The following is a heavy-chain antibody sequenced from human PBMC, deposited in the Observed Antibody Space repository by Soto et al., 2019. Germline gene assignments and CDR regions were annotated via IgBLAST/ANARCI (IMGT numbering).Heavy chain of an antibody. V-gene: IGHV4-39*01. D-gene: IGHD7-27*01. CDR3: ARLSPDSNPFDWFDP. CDR1: GGSISSSSYY. CDR2: IYYSGST. Sequence: QLQLQESGPGLVKPSETLSLTCTVSGGSISSSSYYWGWIRQPPGKGLEWIGSIYYSGSTYYNPSLKSRVTSSVDTSRNQLSLTLSSVTAADTAVYYCARLSPDSNPFDWFDPWGQGTLVTVPS. J-gene: IGHJ5*02.